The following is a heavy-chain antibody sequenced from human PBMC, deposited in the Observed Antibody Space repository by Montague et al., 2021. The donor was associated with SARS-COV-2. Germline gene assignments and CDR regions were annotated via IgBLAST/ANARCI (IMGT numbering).Heavy chain of an antibody. CDR1: GGSLSGYY. D-gene: IGHD3-3*01. Sequence: SETLSPTCAVYGGSLSGYYWAWIRQTPGKGLEWIGEINHSGNTNYKPSLKSRLPISVDTSKKQFSLKLSSVTTADAAVYYCARGADYDFWSGYLRYKWFDPWGLGTPVTVSS. CDR3: ARGADYDFWSGYLRYKWFDP. J-gene: IGHJ5*02. V-gene: IGHV4-34*01. CDR2: INHSGNT.